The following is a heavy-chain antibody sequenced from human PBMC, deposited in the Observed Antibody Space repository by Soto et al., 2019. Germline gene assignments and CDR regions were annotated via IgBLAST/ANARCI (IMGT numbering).Heavy chain of an antibody. D-gene: IGHD3-22*01. Sequence: GGSLRLSCAASGFTFSSYEMNWVRQAPGKGLEWVSYISSSGSTIYYADSVKGRFTISRDNAKNSLYLQMNSLRAEDTAVYYCARDPRKYYYDSSGYYYFDYWGQGTLVTVSS. CDR2: ISSSGSTI. CDR1: GFTFSSYE. J-gene: IGHJ4*02. V-gene: IGHV3-48*03. CDR3: ARDPRKYYYDSSGYYYFDY.